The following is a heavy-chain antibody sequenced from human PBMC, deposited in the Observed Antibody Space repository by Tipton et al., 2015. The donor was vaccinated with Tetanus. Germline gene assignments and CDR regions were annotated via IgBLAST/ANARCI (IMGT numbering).Heavy chain of an antibody. D-gene: IGHD3-10*01. J-gene: IGHJ6*02. V-gene: IGHV4-30-2*01. CDR1: GGSFRGGDYQ. CDR2: IYDSGSN. Sequence: TLSFTCTVSGGSFRGGDYQWNWIRQPPGKGLEWIGYIYDSGSNYYNPSLKSRVTISEVRSKKQISLRLRTVTAADTAVYYCARVKGTYNHYGLDVWGQGTTVTVAS. CDR3: ARVKGTYNHYGLDV.